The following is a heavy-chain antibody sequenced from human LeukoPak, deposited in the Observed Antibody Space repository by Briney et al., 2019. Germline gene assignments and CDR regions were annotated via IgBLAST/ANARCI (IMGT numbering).Heavy chain of an antibody. V-gene: IGHV4-38-2*02. CDR2: INHSGST. CDR3: ARLTKNDSGSFRFGKKKRGYMDV. D-gene: IGHD3-10*01. CDR1: GYSISNGYY. Sequence: SETLSLTCNVSGYSISNGYYWGWIRQPPGKGLEWIGEINHSGSTNYNPSLKSRVTISVDTSKNQFSLKLSSVTAADTAVYYCARLTKNDSGSFRFGKKKRGYMDVWGKGTTVTISS. J-gene: IGHJ6*03.